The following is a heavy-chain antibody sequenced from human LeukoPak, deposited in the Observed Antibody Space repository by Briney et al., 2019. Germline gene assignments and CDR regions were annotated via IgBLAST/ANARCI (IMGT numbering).Heavy chain of an antibody. CDR2: INHSGST. J-gene: IGHJ4*02. Sequence: SETLSLTCAVYGGSFSGYYWSWIRQPPGKGLEWIGEINHSGSTNYNPSLKSRVTISVDTSKNQFSLKLSSLTAADTAVYYCARDFGYGDYFFDDWGQGTLVTVSS. CDR1: GGSFSGYY. V-gene: IGHV4-34*01. D-gene: IGHD4-17*01. CDR3: ARDFGYGDYFFDD.